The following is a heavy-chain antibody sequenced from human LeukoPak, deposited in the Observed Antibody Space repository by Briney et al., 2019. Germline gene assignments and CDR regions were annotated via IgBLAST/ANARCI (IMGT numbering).Heavy chain of an antibody. Sequence: RAGGSLRLSCAASGFTFSSYSMNWVRQAPGKGLEWVSYISSSGSTIYYADSVKGRFTISRDNAKNSLYLQMNSLRAEDTAVYYCARVGAGSSGWYDKVDAFDIWGQGTMVTVSS. CDR2: ISSSGSTI. CDR3: ARVGAGSSGWYDKVDAFDI. D-gene: IGHD6-19*01. J-gene: IGHJ3*02. V-gene: IGHV3-48*04. CDR1: GFTFSSYS.